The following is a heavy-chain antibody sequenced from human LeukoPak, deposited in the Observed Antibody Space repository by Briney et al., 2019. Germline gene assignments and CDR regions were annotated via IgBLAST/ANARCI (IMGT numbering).Heavy chain of an antibody. D-gene: IGHD6-6*01. J-gene: IGHJ4*02. CDR1: GGSFSGYY. CDR2: INHSGST. Sequence: SEALSLTCAVYGGSFSGYYWSWIRQPPGKGLEWIGEINHSGSTNYNPSLKSRVTISVDTSKNQFSLKLSSVTAADTAVYYCARDFIAARPFDYWGQGTLVTVSS. V-gene: IGHV4-34*01. CDR3: ARDFIAARPFDY.